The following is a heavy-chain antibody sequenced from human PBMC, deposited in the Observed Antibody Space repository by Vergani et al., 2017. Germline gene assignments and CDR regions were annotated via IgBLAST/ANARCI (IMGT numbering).Heavy chain of an antibody. CDR1: GFTFSNAW. CDR2: IKSKTDGGTT. CDR3: TTEGPRYYDSRGLWL. Sequence: EVQLVESGGGLVKPGGSLRLSCAASGFTFSNAWMSWVRQAPGKGLEWVGRIKSKTDGGTTDYAAPGKGRFTISRDDSKNTLYQQMNSLKTEDTAVYYCTTEGPRYYDSRGLWLWGQGTLVTVSS. D-gene: IGHD3-22*01. J-gene: IGHJ4*02. V-gene: IGHV3-15*01.